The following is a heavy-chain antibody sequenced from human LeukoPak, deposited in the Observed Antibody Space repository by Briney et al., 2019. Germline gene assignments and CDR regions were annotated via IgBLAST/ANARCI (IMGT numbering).Heavy chain of an antibody. CDR3: ARVKTMVRGVSPYNWFDP. CDR2: IYTSGST. CDR1: GGSISSYY. D-gene: IGHD3-10*01. Sequence: SETLSLTCTVSGGSISSYYWSWIRQPAGKGLEWIGRIYTSGSTNYNPSLKSRVTMSVDTSKNQFSLKLSSVTAADTAVYYCARVKTMVRGVSPYNWFDPWGQGTLVTVSS. J-gene: IGHJ5*02. V-gene: IGHV4-4*07.